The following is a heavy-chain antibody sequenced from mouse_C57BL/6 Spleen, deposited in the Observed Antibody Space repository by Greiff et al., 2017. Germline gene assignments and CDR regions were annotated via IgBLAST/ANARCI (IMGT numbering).Heavy chain of an antibody. V-gene: IGHV1-53*01. CDR2: INPSNGGT. D-gene: IGHD2-2*01. Sequence: QVQLQQPGTELVKPGASVKLSCKASGYTFTSYWMHWVKQRPGQGLEWIGNINPSNGGTNYNEKFKSKATLTVDKSSSTAYMQLSSLTSTVSSVYSCAMCGYDPYYAMDYWGQGTSVTVSS. CDR3: AMCGYDPYYAMDY. CDR1: GYTFTSYW. J-gene: IGHJ4*01.